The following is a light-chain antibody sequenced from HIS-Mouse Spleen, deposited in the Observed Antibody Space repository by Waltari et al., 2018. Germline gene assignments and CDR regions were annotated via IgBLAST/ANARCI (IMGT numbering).Light chain of an antibody. CDR3: SSYAGSNKLV. J-gene: IGLJ2*01. CDR2: EVS. CDR1: SSDVGGYNY. V-gene: IGLV2-8*01. Sequence: QSALTQPPSASGSPGQSVTISCTGTSSDVGGYNYVSWYQQHPGKAPKLMIYEVSKRPPGVPERLSGSKSGNTASLTVSGLQAEDEADYYCSSYAGSNKLVFGGGTKLTVL.